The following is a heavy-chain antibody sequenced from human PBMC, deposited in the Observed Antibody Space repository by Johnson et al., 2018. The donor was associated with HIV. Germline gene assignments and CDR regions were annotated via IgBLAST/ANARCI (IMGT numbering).Heavy chain of an antibody. D-gene: IGHD1-1*01. CDR2: IGYDGSNN. V-gene: IGHV3-33*01. CDR3: ATGTTGTTTEADAFDI. CDR1: GFTFSSYG. J-gene: IGHJ3*02. Sequence: QVQLVESGGGVVQPGRSLRLSCAASGFTFSSYGMHWVRQAPGKGLAWVAVIGYDGSNNYYADSVTGRLTISRDNPKNTLYLQMSRRKTEDAAVYYCATGTTGTTTEADAFDIWGQGTMVTVSS.